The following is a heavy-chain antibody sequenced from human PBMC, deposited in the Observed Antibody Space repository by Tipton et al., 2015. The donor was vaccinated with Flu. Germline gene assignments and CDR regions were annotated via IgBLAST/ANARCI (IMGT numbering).Heavy chain of an antibody. Sequence: MQLVQSGAEVKKPGESLKISCKGSGYSFTSYWIGWVRQMPGKGLEWMGIIYPGDSDTRYSLSFQGQVTISADKSISTAYLQWSSLKASDTAMYYCARQQGSGSYYRSPDAFDIWGQGTMVTVSS. D-gene: IGHD3-10*01. V-gene: IGHV5-51*01. J-gene: IGHJ3*02. CDR3: ARQQGSGSYYRSPDAFDI. CDR1: GYSFTSYW. CDR2: IYPGDSDT.